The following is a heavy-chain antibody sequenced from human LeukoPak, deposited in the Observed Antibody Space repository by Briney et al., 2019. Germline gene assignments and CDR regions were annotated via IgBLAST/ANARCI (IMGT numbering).Heavy chain of an antibody. J-gene: IGHJ4*02. CDR1: GYTFTEYY. CDR2: VNPSGGAT. V-gene: IGHV1-2*02. D-gene: IGHD6-19*01. Sequence: ASVKVSCKASGYTFTEYYMHWVRQAPGQGPEWMGWVNPSGGATKYAQKFQDRVTMTRDTSISTAYLELSGLTSDDTAVYYCATYTSAIQYFLYWGLGTLVTVSS. CDR3: ATYTSAIQYFLY.